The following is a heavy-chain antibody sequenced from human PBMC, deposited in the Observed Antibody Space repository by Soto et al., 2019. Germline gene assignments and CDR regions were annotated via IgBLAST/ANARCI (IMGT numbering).Heavy chain of an antibody. CDR1: GGSISSGGYY. D-gene: IGHD4-17*01. CDR3: ASQDDDYGDGGAFDI. V-gene: IGHV4-31*03. CDR2: NYYSGST. J-gene: IGHJ3*02. Sequence: SETLSLTCTVSGGSISSGGYYWSWIRQHPGKGLEWIGYNYYSGSTYYNPSLKSRVTISVDTSKNQFSLKLSSVTAADTAVYYCASQDDDYGDGGAFDIWGQGTMVTVS.